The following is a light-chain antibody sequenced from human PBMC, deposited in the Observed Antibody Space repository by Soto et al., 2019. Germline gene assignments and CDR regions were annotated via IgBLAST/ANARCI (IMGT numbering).Light chain of an antibody. CDR2: DAS. CDR3: QQYGSPWT. V-gene: IGKV3-20*01. CDR1: QSVRSRY. Sequence: EIVLTQSPGTLSLSPGERATLSCRASQSVRSRYLAWYQQKPGQAPRLLIYDASSRATGIPDRFSGSGSGTDFTLPVSRLEPEDFAVYYCQQYGSPWTFGQGTKVEI. J-gene: IGKJ1*01.